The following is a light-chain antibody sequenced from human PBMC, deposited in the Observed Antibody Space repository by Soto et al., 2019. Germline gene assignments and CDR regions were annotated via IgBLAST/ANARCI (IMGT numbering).Light chain of an antibody. Sequence: IQLTQSPSSLSASVGDRVTITCRASQSVQTWLAWFQQKPGKAPKLLIYKATTLETGVPSRFSGSGSETEFTLTISSIQPDDLGTYYCQQYNNYFTFGQGTKV. V-gene: IGKV1-5*03. J-gene: IGKJ1*01. CDR3: QQYNNYFT. CDR1: QSVQTW. CDR2: KAT.